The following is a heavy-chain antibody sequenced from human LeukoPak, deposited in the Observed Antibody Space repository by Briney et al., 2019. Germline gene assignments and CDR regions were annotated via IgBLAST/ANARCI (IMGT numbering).Heavy chain of an antibody. CDR3: ARTTMIVVALHH. Sequence: GGSLRLSCAASGFTASSNYMSWVRQAPGKGLEWVSGIYSGGSTYYADSVKGRFTISRDNSKNTLYLQMNSLRAEDTAVYYCARTTMIVVALHHWGQGTLVTVSS. CDR1: GFTASSNY. D-gene: IGHD3-22*01. J-gene: IGHJ5*02. V-gene: IGHV3-66*01. CDR2: IYSGGST.